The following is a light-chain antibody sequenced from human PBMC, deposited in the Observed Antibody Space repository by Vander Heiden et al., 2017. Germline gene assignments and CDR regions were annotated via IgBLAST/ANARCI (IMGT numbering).Light chain of an antibody. J-gene: IGLJ1*01. Sequence: QSVLTQPPSVSGAPGQRVTIPCTGSSSSIGAGYAVHWYQQLPGTVPKLLIYRNNNRPSGVPDRFSGSKSGTSASLAISGLQAEDEADYYCQSYDSSLSAPYVFGTGTKVTVL. CDR2: RNN. CDR3: QSYDSSLSAPYV. V-gene: IGLV1-40*01. CDR1: SSSIGAGYA.